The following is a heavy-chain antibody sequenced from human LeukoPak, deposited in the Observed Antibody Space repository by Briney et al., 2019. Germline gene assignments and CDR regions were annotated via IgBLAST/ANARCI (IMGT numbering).Heavy chain of an antibody. CDR3: ATGGTSIKAAAGTFDY. CDR2: ISSSGSTI. D-gene: IGHD6-13*01. CDR1: GFTFSSYE. J-gene: IGHJ4*02. Sequence: GGSLRLSCAASGFTFSSYEMNWVRQAPGKGLEWVSYISSSGSTICYADSVKGRFTISRDNAKNSLYLQMNSLRAEDTAVYYCATGGTSIKAAAGTFDYWGQGTLVTVSS. V-gene: IGHV3-48*03.